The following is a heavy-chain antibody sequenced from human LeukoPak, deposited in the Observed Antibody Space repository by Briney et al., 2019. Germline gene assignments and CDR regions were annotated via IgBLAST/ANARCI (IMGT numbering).Heavy chain of an antibody. V-gene: IGHV3-7*05. CDR3: FAAAGTGYDY. CDR1: GFTFSNYW. Sequence: PGGSLRLSCAASGFTFSNYWMNWVRQAPGKGLEWVANVKPDGSEKYYVDSVKGRFTISRDNAKSSLYLQMNSLRAEDTAVYYCFAAAGTGYDYWGQRTLVTVSS. J-gene: IGHJ4*02. CDR2: VKPDGSEK. D-gene: IGHD6-13*01.